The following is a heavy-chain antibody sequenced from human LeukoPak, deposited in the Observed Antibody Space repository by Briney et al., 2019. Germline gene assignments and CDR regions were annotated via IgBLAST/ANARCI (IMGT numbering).Heavy chain of an antibody. J-gene: IGHJ6*03. CDR2: IYHSGST. D-gene: IGHD4-11*01. CDR1: GYSISSGYY. V-gene: IGHV4-38-2*01. CDR3: ARANSNYRYYYYYMDV. Sequence: SETLSLTCAVSGYSISSGYYWGWIRQPPGKGLEWIGSIYHSGSTYYNPSLKSRVTISGDTSKNQFSLKLSSVTAADTAVYYCARANSNYRYYYYYMDVWGKGTTVTVSS.